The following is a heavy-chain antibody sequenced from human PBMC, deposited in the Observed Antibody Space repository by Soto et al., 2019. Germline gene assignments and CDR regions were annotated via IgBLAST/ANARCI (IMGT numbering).Heavy chain of an antibody. D-gene: IGHD6-13*01. V-gene: IGHV3-48*03. CDR3: ARAGYSSSWYGGVYYYGMDV. CDR2: ISSSGSTL. Sequence: EVQLVESGGGLVQPGGSLRLSCAASGFTFSSYEMNWVRQAPGKGLEWVSYISSSGSTLYYADSVKGRFTISRDNAKNSLYLQMNSLRAEDTAVYYCARAGYSSSWYGGVYYYGMDVWGQGTTVTVSS. CDR1: GFTFSSYE. J-gene: IGHJ6*02.